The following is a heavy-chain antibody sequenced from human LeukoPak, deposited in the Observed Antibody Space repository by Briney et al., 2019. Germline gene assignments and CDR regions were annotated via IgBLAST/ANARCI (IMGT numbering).Heavy chain of an antibody. J-gene: IGHJ4*02. Sequence: GGSLRLSCAASGFTFSSYGMHWVRQAPGKGLEWVAVISYDGSNKYYADSVKGRITISRDNSKNTLYLQMNSLRAEDTAVYYCAKASGFFKVDYWGQGTLVTVSS. V-gene: IGHV3-30*18. CDR2: ISYDGSNK. D-gene: IGHD3-3*01. CDR3: AKASGFFKVDY. CDR1: GFTFSSYG.